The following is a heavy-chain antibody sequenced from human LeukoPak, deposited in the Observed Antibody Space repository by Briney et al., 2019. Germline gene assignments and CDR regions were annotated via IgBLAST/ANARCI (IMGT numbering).Heavy chain of an antibody. CDR2: ISWDGGST. J-gene: IGHJ4*02. V-gene: IGHV3-43D*03. CDR1: GFTFDDYA. Sequence: GGSLRLSCAASGFTFDDYAMHWVRQAPGKGLEWVSLISWDGGSTYYADSVKGRFTISRDNSKNSLYLQMNSLRAEDTALYYCAKGALGATREYFDYWGQGTLVTVSS. CDR3: AKGALGATREYFDY. D-gene: IGHD1-26*01.